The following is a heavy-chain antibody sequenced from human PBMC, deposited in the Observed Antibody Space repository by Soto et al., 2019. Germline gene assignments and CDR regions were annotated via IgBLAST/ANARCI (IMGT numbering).Heavy chain of an antibody. V-gene: IGHV3-21*06. CDR1: GFMFSKYT. Sequence: GGYLRLSCAASGFMFSKYTMNWVRQAPGKGLEWVSSISSTSTDIDDADSVKGRFIISRDNAKNLLFLQMDSLRVEDTAVYYCARARSDYYAMDVWGQGTTVTVSS. J-gene: IGHJ6*02. CDR3: ARARSDYYAMDV. CDR2: ISSTSTDI.